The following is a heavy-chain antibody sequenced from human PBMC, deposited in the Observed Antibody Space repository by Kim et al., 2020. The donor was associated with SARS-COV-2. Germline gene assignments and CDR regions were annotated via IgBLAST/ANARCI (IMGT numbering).Heavy chain of an antibody. Sequence: GESLKISCEGSGYPFPNYWIAWVRQMPGKGLEWMGIIYPGDPDSRYNPSFQGQVTLSVDKSISTAYLQWSSLKASDTAMYYCARRGPSYFDALDLWGHGT. J-gene: IGHJ3*01. CDR1: GYPFPNYW. V-gene: IGHV5-51*01. D-gene: IGHD1-26*01. CDR3: ARRGPSYFDALDL. CDR2: IYPGDPDS.